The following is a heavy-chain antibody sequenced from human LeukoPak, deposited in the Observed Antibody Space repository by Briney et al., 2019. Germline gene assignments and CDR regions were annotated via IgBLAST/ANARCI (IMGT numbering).Heavy chain of an antibody. CDR3: AKERVSNYGSGSPFDY. CDR2: ISYDGSNK. J-gene: IGHJ4*02. CDR1: GFTFSSYA. D-gene: IGHD3-10*01. Sequence: PGGSLRLSCAASGFTFSSYAMHWVRQAPGKGLEWVAVISYDGSNKYYADSVKGRFTISRDNSKNTLYLQMISLRAEDTALYYCAKERVSNYGSGSPFDYWGQGTLVTVSS. V-gene: IGHV3-30*04.